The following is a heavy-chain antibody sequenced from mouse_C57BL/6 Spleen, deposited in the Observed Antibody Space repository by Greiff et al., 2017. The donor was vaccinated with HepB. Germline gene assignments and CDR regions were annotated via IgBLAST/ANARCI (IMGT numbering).Heavy chain of an antibody. CDR1: GYTFTSYW. CDR3: ARREDVGAMDY. J-gene: IGHJ4*01. CDR2: IDPSDSYT. V-gene: IGHV1-50*01. Sequence: QVQLQQSGAELVKPGASVKLSCKASGYTFTSYWMQWVKQRPGQGLEWIGEIDPSDSYTNYNQKFKGKATLTVDTSSSTAYMQLSSLTSEDSAVYYCARREDVGAMDYWGQGTSVTVSS.